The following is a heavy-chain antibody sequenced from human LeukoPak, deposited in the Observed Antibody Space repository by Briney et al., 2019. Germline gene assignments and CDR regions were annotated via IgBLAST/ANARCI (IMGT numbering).Heavy chain of an antibody. CDR2: ISYDGSNK. D-gene: IGHD6-19*01. J-gene: IGHJ6*04. V-gene: IGHV3-30*04. CDR3: APSGIVPTGYSSGRHYYYGMDV. CDR1: GFTFSSYA. Sequence: WGSLRLSCAASGFTFSSYAMHWVRQAPGKGLEWVAVISYDGSNKYYADSVKGRFTISRDNSKNTLYLQMNSLRAEDTAVYYCAPSGIVPTGYSSGRHYYYGMDVWGKGTTVTVSS.